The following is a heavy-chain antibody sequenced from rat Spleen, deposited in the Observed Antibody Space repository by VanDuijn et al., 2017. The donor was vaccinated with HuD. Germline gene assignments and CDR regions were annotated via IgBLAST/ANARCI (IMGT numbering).Heavy chain of an antibody. J-gene: IGHJ2*01. CDR3: ARTFDY. CDR2: ISYDGRDT. Sequence: EIHLVESGGGLVQPGRSLRLTCTASRFTFSDYAMAWVRQTPSKGLEWVATISYDGRDTYYRDSVKGRFTISRDNANNVLYLQMDSLRSEDTATYSCARTFDYWGRGVMVTVSS. V-gene: IGHV5-29*01. CDR1: RFTFSDYA.